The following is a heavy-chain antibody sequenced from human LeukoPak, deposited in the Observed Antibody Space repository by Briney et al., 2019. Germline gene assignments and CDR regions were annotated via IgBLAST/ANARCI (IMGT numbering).Heavy chain of an antibody. CDR1: GFTFSSYW. Sequence: GGSLRLSCAASGFTFSSYWMHWVRQAPGKGLEWVSYISSSGSTIYYADSVKGRFTISRDNAKNSLYLQMNSLRAEDTAVYYCASLKGDYYGSGSTVDYWGQGTLVTVSS. D-gene: IGHD3-10*01. CDR2: ISSSGSTI. J-gene: IGHJ4*02. CDR3: ASLKGDYYGSGSTVDY. V-gene: IGHV3-48*04.